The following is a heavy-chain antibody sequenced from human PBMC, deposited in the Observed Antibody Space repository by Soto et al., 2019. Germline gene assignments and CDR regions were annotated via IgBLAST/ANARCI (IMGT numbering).Heavy chain of an antibody. V-gene: IGHV3-15*01. CDR3: TGDTPGFGQGEFEY. J-gene: IGHJ4*02. D-gene: IGHD2-15*01. Sequence: GGSLRLSCEASGFTFNTAWMTWVRQAPGKGLEWVALIKTKAEGVATDYAAPVKGRFTVSRDDSKNTVYLEVNSLKTEDTAVYYCTGDTPGFGQGEFEYWGQGTQVTVSS. CDR2: IKTKAEGVAT. CDR1: GFTFNTAW.